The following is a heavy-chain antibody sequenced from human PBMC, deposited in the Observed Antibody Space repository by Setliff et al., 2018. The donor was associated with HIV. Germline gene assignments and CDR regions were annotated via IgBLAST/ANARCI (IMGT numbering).Heavy chain of an antibody. Sequence: GASVKVSCKASGYSFTGYYMHWVRQAPGQGLEWMGWMNPSTGGTRFAQKFQGRVTMTRDTFITTAYMELSSLRSDVTAVYYCARMGESPPHSSSWYYWGQGTLVTVSS. CDR2: MNPSTGGT. J-gene: IGHJ4*02. CDR3: ARMGESPPHSSSWYY. D-gene: IGHD6-13*01. CDR1: GYSFTGYY. V-gene: IGHV1-2*02.